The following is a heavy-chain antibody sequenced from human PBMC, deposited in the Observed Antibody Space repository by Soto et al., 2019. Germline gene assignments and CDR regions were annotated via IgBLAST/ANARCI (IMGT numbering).Heavy chain of an antibody. V-gene: IGHV4-38-2*02. D-gene: IGHD3-22*01. CDR1: GYSIRSGYY. CDR2: IYHSGDT. J-gene: IGHJ4*02. Sequence: SETLSLTCGVSGYSIRSGYYWGWIRQPPGRGLEWIGTIYHSGDTYYNPSLKSRVTISGDTSKKQFSLQLTSVAAADTAVYYCARDPSQDYDSSGLFDSWGQGITVTVST. CDR3: ARDPSQDYDSSGLFDS.